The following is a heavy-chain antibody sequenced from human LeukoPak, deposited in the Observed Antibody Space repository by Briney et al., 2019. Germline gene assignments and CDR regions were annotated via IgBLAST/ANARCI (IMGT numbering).Heavy chain of an antibody. CDR3: AKKGGSGHLVYFDY. Sequence: SETLSLTCTVSGDSISGSYWSWIRQPPGQGLEYIGYIYSSGTTNYNPSLKSRFTISVDTSRNQLFLKLTSVTAADTAVYFCAKKGGSGHLVYFDYWGQGALVTVSS. D-gene: IGHD3-10*01. J-gene: IGHJ4*02. CDR2: IYSSGTT. V-gene: IGHV4-4*09. CDR1: GDSISGSY.